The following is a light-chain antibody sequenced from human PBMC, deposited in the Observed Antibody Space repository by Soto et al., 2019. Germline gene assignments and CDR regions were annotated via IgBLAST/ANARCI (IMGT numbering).Light chain of an antibody. V-gene: IGLV2-11*01. CDR2: DVS. Sequence: QSVLTQPRSVSGSPGQSVTISCTGTSSDVGGYNYVSWYQQHPGKAPKLMIYDVSKRPSGVPDRFSGSKSGNTASLTISGLQAEDEADYYCCSYAGSDTPHVVFGGGTKLTVL. J-gene: IGLJ2*01. CDR3: CSYAGSDTPHVV. CDR1: SSDVGGYNY.